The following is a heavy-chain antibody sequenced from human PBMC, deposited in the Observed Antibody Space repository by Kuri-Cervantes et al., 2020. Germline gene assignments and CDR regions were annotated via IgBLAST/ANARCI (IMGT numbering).Heavy chain of an antibody. CDR1: GAPIISDF. CDR3: ARDAAFDGSVRFDP. Sequence: SETLSLTCTVSGAPIISDFWSWIRQPPGKRLEWIAQIYYSGTTKYNPSLRSRVTISVDKSKNQFSLKLTSVTAADTAVYFCARDAAFDGSVRFDPWGQGTLVTVSS. J-gene: IGHJ5*02. D-gene: IGHD3-22*01. V-gene: IGHV4-59*12. CDR2: IYYSGTT.